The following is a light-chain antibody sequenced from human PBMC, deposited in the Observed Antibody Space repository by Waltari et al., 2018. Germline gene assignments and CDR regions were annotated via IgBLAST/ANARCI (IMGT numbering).Light chain of an antibody. J-gene: IGLJ3*02. CDR2: QDN. CDR1: KLGDKY. V-gene: IGLV3-1*01. Sequence: SYELTQPPSVSVSPGQTASITCSGDKLGDKYVCWYQQKPGQSPVVVIYQDNKRPSGIRGCFSGSNPGNTATLTISGTQAMDEADYYCQAWDSSTGVFGGGTKLTVL. CDR3: QAWDSSTGV.